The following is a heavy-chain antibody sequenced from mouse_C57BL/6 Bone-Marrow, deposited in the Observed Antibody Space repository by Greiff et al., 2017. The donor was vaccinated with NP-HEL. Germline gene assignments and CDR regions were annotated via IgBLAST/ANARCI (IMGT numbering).Heavy chain of an antibody. Sequence: EVQLVESGAELVRPGASVKLSCTASGFNIKDDYMHWVKQRPEQGLEWIGWIDPENGDTEYASKFQGKATIPADTSSNTAYLQLSSLTSEDTSVSYCTTNDYDEDYWGQGTSVTVSS. J-gene: IGHJ4*01. CDR3: TTNDYDEDY. CDR1: GFNIKDDY. D-gene: IGHD2-4*01. CDR2: IDPENGDT. V-gene: IGHV14-4*01.